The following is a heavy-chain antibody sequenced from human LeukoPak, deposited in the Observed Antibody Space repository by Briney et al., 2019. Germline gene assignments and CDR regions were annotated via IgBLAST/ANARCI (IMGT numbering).Heavy chain of an antibody. CDR3: VSGRDLDY. Sequence: GGSLRLSCAASGLSFSSFSMNWVRQTPGKGLEWVSSISRDSSPTNYADSVKGRFTISRDNAKNALHLQMNGLRADDMAVYYCVSGRDLDYWGQGALVTVSS. V-gene: IGHV3-21*01. J-gene: IGHJ4*02. D-gene: IGHD5-24*01. CDR1: GLSFSSFS. CDR2: ISRDSSPT.